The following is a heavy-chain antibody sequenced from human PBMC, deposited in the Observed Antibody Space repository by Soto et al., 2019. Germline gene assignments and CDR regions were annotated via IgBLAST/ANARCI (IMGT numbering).Heavy chain of an antibody. V-gene: IGHV3-74*01. CDR2: INSDGSST. CDR3: ARARWSSSSARYYFDY. J-gene: IGHJ4*02. CDR1: GFTFCSYW. Sequence: GSLRLSCAASGFTFCSYWMHWVRQAPGKGLVWASRINSDGSSTSYADSVKGRFTISRDNAKNTLYLQMNSLRAEDTAVYYCARARWSSSSARYYFDYWGQGALVTVSS. D-gene: IGHD6-19*01.